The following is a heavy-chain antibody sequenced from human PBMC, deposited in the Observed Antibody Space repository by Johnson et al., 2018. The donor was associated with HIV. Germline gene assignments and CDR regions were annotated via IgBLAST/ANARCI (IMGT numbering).Heavy chain of an antibody. J-gene: IGHJ3*01. Sequence: VQLVESGGGVVQPGGSLRLSCAASGFTFSSYGMHWVRQAPGKGLEWVAAISFAGTKKNNADSVKGRFTISRDNSKNTLYLQMNSLRAEDTALYYCARANLSPFGGVNDAFDVWGQGTMVTVSS. CDR1: GFTFSSYG. CDR2: ISFAGTKK. CDR3: ARANLSPFGGVNDAFDV. D-gene: IGHD3-16*01. V-gene: IGHV3-30*03.